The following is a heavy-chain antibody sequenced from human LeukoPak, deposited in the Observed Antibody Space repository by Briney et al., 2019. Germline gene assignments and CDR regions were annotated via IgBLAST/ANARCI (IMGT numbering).Heavy chain of an antibody. Sequence: GGSLRLSCAASGFTFSDYYMSWIRQAPGKGLEWVSYISSSGNTIYYADSVKGRFTISRDNAKNSLYLQMNSLRAEDTAVYYCAIAPVVVVAATDYWGQGTLVTVSS. D-gene: IGHD2-15*01. J-gene: IGHJ4*02. V-gene: IGHV3-11*04. CDR1: GFTFSDYY. CDR2: ISSSGNTI. CDR3: AIAPVVVVAATDY.